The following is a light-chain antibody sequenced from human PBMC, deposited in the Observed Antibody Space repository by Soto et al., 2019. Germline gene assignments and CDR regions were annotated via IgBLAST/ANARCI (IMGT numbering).Light chain of an antibody. CDR3: SSYAGSNDAL. CDR2: EVN. J-gene: IGLJ2*01. Sequence: QSALTQPPSASGSPGQSVTISCTGSSSDVGAYNYVSWYQQHPGKAPKVMIYEVNKRPSGVPDRFSGSKSGNTASLTVSGLQAEDEGDYYCSSYAGSNDALFGGGTKLTVL. CDR1: SSDVGAYNY. V-gene: IGLV2-8*01.